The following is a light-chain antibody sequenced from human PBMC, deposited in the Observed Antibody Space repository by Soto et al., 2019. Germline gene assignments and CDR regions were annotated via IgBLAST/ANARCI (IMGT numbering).Light chain of an antibody. J-gene: IGLJ1*01. Sequence: QSALTQPASVSGSPGQSITISCTGTSSDVGSYNLVSWYQQHPGKAPKLMIYEGSKLPSGISNRFSGSKSGNTASLTISGLQAEDEAGYYCCSYADSSRIYVFGSGTKLTVL. V-gene: IGLV2-23*01. CDR2: EGS. CDR3: CSYADSSRIYV. CDR1: SSDVGSYNL.